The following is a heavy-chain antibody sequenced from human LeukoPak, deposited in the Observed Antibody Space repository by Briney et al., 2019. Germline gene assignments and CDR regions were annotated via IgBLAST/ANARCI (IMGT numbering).Heavy chain of an antibody. J-gene: IGHJ4*02. D-gene: IGHD6-13*01. CDR3: ARGSSWYGIDY. Sequence: GGSLRLSCAASGFTFSSYDMHWVRQATGKGLEWVSAIGTAGDTYYPGSVKGRFTISRENAKNSLYLQMNSLRAGDTAVYYCARGSSWYGIDYWGQGTLVTISS. CDR1: GFTFSSYD. V-gene: IGHV3-13*01. CDR2: IGTAGDT.